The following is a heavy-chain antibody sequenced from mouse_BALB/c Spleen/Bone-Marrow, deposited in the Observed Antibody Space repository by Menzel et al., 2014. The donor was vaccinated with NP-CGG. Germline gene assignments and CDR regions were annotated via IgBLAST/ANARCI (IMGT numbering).Heavy chain of an antibody. Sequence: LVKTGASVKISCKASGYSFTGYYMHWVKQSHGKSLECIGYISCYNGATRYNQKFKGKATFTVDTSSSTAHMQFNSLTSEDSAVYFCARGGTMISTDAMDYWGQGTSVTVSS. CDR1: GYSFTGYY. V-gene: IGHV1S34*01. D-gene: IGHD2-4*01. CDR3: ARGGTMISTDAMDY. J-gene: IGHJ4*01. CDR2: ISCYNGAT.